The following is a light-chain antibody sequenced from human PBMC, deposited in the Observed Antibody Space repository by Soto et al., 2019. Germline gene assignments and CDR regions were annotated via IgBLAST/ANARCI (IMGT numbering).Light chain of an antibody. CDR1: QSVSSN. V-gene: IGKV3-20*01. J-gene: IGKJ1*01. CDR3: QQYGSSPT. Sequence: EIVMTPSPATLSVSPGERATLSCRASQSVSSNFAWYQQKPGQAPRLLSDGASVRATGVPDRFSGSGSGTDFTLTISRLEPEDFAVYHCQQYGSSPTFGQGTKVDIK. CDR2: GAS.